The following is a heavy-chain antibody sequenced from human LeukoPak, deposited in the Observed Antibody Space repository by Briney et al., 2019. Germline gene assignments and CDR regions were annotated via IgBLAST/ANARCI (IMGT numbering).Heavy chain of an antibody. CDR3: ARVRAARVRAADY. V-gene: IGHV3-48*03. CDR1: GFTFRSYE. Sequence: PGGSLRLSCAASGFTFRSYEMNWVRQAPGKGLEWVSYISSSGSTIYYADSVKGRFTISRDNAKNSLYLQMNSLRAEDTAVYYCARVRAARVRAADYWGQGTLVTVSS. D-gene: IGHD6-6*01. J-gene: IGHJ4*02. CDR2: ISSSGSTI.